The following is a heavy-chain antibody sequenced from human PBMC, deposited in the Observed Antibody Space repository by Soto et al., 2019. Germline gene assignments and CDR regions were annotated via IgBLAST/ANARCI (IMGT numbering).Heavy chain of an antibody. CDR1: GGSFNSGGYF. D-gene: IGHD4-17*01. V-gene: IGHV4-31*03. J-gene: IGHJ5*02. CDR3: AREVMTSVTRGWFDP. CDR2: VYSGDIA. Sequence: QVQLQESGPGLVRPSQTLSLTCTVSGGSFNSGGYFWSWIRQVPGKGLEWIGYVYSGDIAYYNPSLQSRVTISLDTSKKQFSLTLTSVTAADTAIYFCAREVMTSVTRGWFDPWGQGTLVTVSS.